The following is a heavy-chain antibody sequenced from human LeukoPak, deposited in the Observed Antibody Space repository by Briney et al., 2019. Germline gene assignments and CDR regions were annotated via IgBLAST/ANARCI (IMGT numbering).Heavy chain of an antibody. CDR1: GFTFSSYS. V-gene: IGHV3-48*02. D-gene: IGHD5-18*01. J-gene: IGHJ4*02. CDR3: AGLHSYGFDY. CDR2: ISSSSSTI. Sequence: GGSLRLSCAASGFTFSSYSMNWVRQAPGKWLEWVSYISSSSSTIYYADSVKGRFTISRDNAKNSLYLQMNSLRDEDTSVNYCAGLHSYGFDYWGQGTLVTVSS.